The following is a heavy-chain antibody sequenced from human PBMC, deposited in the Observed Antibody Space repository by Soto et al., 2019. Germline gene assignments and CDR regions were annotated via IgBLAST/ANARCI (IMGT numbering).Heavy chain of an antibody. CDR3: ARGWMSVAVGYFGH. CDR1: DGSINSGGYY. J-gene: IGHJ4*03. Sequence: QVHLQESGPGLVKPSQTLSLTCSVSDGSINSGGYYWSWIRHHPGKGLEWIGNIYNSGSTYYNPSLKGRVNLSGGNAYHQFSPTLTSVASADQAVYYCARGWMSVAVGYFGHRGQGTLVTGSS. CDR2: IYNSGST. D-gene: IGHD6-19*01. V-gene: IGHV4-31*03.